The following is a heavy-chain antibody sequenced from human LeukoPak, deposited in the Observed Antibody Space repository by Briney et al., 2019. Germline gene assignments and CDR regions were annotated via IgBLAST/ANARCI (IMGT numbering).Heavy chain of an antibody. CDR1: GFTFSSYS. V-gene: IGHV3-21*01. D-gene: IGHD1-26*01. J-gene: IGHJ4*02. Sequence: GGSLRLSCAASGFTFSSYSMNWVRQAPGKGLEWVSSISSSGSDIYYADSVKGRFTVSRDNAKNSLYLQMNSLRAEDTAVYYCAREGRFPPEVLPRYFDYWGQGTLVTVSS. CDR3: AREGRFPPEVLPRYFDY. CDR2: ISSSGSDI.